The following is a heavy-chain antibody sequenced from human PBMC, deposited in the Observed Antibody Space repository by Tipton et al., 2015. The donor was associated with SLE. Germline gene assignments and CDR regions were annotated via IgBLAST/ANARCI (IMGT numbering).Heavy chain of an antibody. CDR1: EYIFTDYY. V-gene: IGHV1-2*02. J-gene: IGHJ5*02. CDR3: ASLKSSCSSIDCYNP. CDR2: IKPKSGDT. Sequence: QLVQSGAEVKKPGASVKVSCKASEYIFTDYYIHWVRQASGHGLEWMGWIKPKSGDTNYGQKFQGRVTMTRDTAIRTVYMDLTRLTSDDTAVYYCASLKSSCSSIDCYNPWGQGTLVTVSS. D-gene: IGHD2-2*01.